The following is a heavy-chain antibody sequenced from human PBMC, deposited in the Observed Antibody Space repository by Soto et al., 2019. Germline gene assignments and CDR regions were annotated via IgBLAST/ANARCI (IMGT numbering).Heavy chain of an antibody. CDR1: GASISGYY. V-gene: IGHV4-4*07. Sequence: SETLSLTCTVSGASISGYYWSWIRNSAGKGLEWIGRIYATGTTDYNPSLKSRVMMSVDTSKKQFSLKLRSVTAADTAVYYCVRDGTKTLRDWFDPWGQGISVTVSS. CDR2: IYATGTT. CDR3: VRDGTKTLRDWFDP. D-gene: IGHD1-1*01. J-gene: IGHJ5*02.